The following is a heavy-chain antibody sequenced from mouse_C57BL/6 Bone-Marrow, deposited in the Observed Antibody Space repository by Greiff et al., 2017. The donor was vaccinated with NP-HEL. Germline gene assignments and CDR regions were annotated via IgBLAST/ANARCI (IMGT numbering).Heavy chain of an antibody. V-gene: IGHV1-5*01. J-gene: IGHJ4*01. CDR1: GYTFTSYW. CDR3: TRVGDEYDVYYAMDY. Sequence: EVQLVESGTVLARPGASVKMSCKTSGYTFTSYWMHWVKQRPGQGLEWIGAIYPGNSDTSYNQQFKGKAKLTAVTSASTAYMELSSLTNEDSAVDYCTRVGDEYDVYYAMDYWGQGTSVTVAS. CDR2: IYPGNSDT. D-gene: IGHD2-4*01.